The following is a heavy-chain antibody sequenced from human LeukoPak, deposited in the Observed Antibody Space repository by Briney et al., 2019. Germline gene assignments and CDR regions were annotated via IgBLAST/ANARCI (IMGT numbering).Heavy chain of an antibody. J-gene: IGHJ4*02. CDR1: AFTFSSYA. Sequence: GGSLTLSCADYAFTFSSYAMHWVRQAPGKGLEWVAVISYDGSNKYYADSVKGRFTISRDNSKNTLYLQMNSLRAEDTAVYYCARPYYVWGSYRYKGTEYYFDYWGQGTLVTVSS. CDR3: ARPYYVWGSYRYKGTEYYFDY. D-gene: IGHD3-16*02. CDR2: ISYDGSNK. V-gene: IGHV3-30-3*01.